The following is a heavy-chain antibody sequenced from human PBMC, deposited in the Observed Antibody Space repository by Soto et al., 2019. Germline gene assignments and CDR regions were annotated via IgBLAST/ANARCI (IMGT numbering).Heavy chain of an antibody. CDR1: GFTFSSYG. V-gene: IGHV3-33*01. CDR3: ARERQWPLDY. Sequence: QVQLVESGGGVVQPGRSLRLSCAASGFTFSSYGMHWVRQAPGKGLEWVAVIWYDGSNKYYADSVKGRFTISRDNSKNTLYLQMDSLRAEDTAVYYCARERQWPLDYWGQGTLVTVTT. J-gene: IGHJ4*02. CDR2: IWYDGSNK. D-gene: IGHD6-19*01.